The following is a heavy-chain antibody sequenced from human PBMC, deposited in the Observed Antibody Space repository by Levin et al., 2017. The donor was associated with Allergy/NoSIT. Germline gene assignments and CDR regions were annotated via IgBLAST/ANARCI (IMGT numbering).Heavy chain of an antibody. J-gene: IGHJ4*02. Sequence: SETLSLTCAVSGVSISNDYWWVWIRQPPGKGLEWIGSIYHSGSTFYNPSLKSRVTMSVDTSTNQFYLKLSSVTAADTAVYYCARQLAVGRWSFDYWGQGTLVTVSS. CDR2: IYHSGST. V-gene: IGHV4-38-2*01. D-gene: IGHD4-23*01. CDR3: ARQLAVGRWSFDY. CDR1: GVSISNDYW.